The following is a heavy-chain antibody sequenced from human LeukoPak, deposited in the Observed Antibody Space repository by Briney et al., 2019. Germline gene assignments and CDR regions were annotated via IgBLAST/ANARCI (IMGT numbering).Heavy chain of an antibody. V-gene: IGHV3-21*01. CDR1: GFTFRSYS. J-gene: IGHJ4*02. Sequence: YPGGSLRLSCAASGFTFRSYSMNWVRQAPGKGLEWVSSISSSSSYIYYADSVKGRFTISRDNAKNSLYLQMNSLRAEDTAVYYCARFRVHYDSPQGFDYWGQGTLVTVSS. D-gene: IGHD3-22*01. CDR3: ARFRVHYDSPQGFDY. CDR2: ISSSSSYI.